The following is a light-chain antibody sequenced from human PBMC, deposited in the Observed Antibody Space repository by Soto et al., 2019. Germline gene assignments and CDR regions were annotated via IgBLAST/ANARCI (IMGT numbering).Light chain of an antibody. V-gene: IGKV3-20*01. CDR3: QHYGTSAL. CDR1: QSVSDSY. J-gene: IGKJ3*01. CDR2: AS. Sequence: EIVLTQSPGTLFLSPGERATLSCRASQSVSDSYLAWYQQKPGQAPRLLIYASSRATGIPDRFSGSGSGTDFTLTISRLEPEDFVEYYCQHYGTSALFGPGTKVDIK.